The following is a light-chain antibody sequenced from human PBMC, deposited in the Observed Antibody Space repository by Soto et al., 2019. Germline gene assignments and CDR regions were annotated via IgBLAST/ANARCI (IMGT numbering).Light chain of an antibody. CDR2: GNN. V-gene: IGLV1-40*01. Sequence: QSVLTQPPSVSGAPGQRDTISCTGSGSNIGAGYDVHWYQQLPGTAPKLLIYGNNNRPSGVPDRFSGSKSGTSASLAITGLQAEDEADYYCQSYDSSLSGSVFGGGTKLTVL. CDR1: GSNIGAGYD. CDR3: QSYDSSLSGSV. J-gene: IGLJ2*01.